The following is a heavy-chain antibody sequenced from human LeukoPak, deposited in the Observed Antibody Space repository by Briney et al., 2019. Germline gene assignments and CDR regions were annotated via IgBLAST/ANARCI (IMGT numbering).Heavy chain of an antibody. CDR3: ARDNRVTMVRGVPVV. CDR1: GFTFSSYS. CDR2: ISSSSSYI. V-gene: IGHV3-21*01. J-gene: IGHJ6*04. Sequence: GGSLRLSCAASGFTFSSYSMNWVRQAPGKGLEWVSSISSSSSYIYYADSVKGRSTISRDNAKNSLYLQMNSLRAEDTAVYYCARDNRVTMVRGVPVVWGKGTTVTVSS. D-gene: IGHD3-10*01.